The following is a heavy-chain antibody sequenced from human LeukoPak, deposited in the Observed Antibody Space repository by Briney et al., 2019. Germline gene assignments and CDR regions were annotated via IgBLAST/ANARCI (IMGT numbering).Heavy chain of an antibody. CDR2: IYSGGDT. J-gene: IGHJ4*02. CDR1: GFTVSSNY. Sequence: GGSLRLSCAAAGFTVSSNYMGWVRQAPGKGLEWVSVIYSGGDTYYAGSVKGRFTISRDNSKNMIYLEMTSLKAEDTAVYYCAKERNLEIAVAGTIFDSWGQGTLVTVSS. CDR3: AKERNLEIAVAGTIFDS. V-gene: IGHV3-66*01. D-gene: IGHD6-19*01.